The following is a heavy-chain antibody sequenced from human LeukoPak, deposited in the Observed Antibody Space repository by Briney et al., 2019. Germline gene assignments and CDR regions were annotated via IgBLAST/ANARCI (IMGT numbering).Heavy chain of an antibody. CDR2: ISSSSSYT. J-gene: IGHJ4*02. Sequence: PGGSLRLSCAASGFTFSSYEMNWVRQAPGKGLEWVSYISSSSSYTNYADSVKGRFTISRDNAKNSLYLQMNSLRADDTAVYYCARVQGGWSSNYFDYWGQGTLVTVSS. D-gene: IGHD6-19*01. CDR3: ARVQGGWSSNYFDY. CDR1: GFTFSSYE. V-gene: IGHV3-21*05.